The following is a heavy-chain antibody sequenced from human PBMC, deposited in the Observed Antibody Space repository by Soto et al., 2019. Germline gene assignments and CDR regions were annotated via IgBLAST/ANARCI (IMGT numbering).Heavy chain of an antibody. J-gene: IGHJ4*02. V-gene: IGHV1-18*01. D-gene: IGHD3-3*01. CDR1: GNTLASHR. CDR2: ISGFNGQT. CDR3: ARVDPRGVRVVRDY. Sequence: ASVKGSCKASGNTLASHRFGWGRQAPGQGLEWMGWISGFNGQTNYALKFQGRVTLTTDTSTSTAYMGLRSLRSDDTAVYFCARVDPRGVRVVRDYLRQGSLVTGS.